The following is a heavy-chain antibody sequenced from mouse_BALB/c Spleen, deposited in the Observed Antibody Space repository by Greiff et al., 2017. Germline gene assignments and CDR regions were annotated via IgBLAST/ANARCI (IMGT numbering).Heavy chain of an antibody. J-gene: IGHJ4*01. V-gene: IGHV1S81*02. D-gene: IGHD2-2*01. Sequence: QVQLQQSGAELVKPGASVKLSCKASGYTFTSYYMYWVKQRPGQGLEWIGEINPSNGGTNFNEKFKSKATLTVDKSSSTAYMQLSSLTSEDSAVYYCTKGGYDRDYATDYWGQGTSVTVSS. CDR1: GYTFTSYY. CDR2: INPSNGGT. CDR3: TKGGYDRDYATDY.